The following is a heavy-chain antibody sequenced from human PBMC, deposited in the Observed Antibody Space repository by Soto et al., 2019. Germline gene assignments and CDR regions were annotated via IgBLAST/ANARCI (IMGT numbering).Heavy chain of an antibody. CDR2: INHSGST. J-gene: IGHJ6*02. V-gene: IGHV4-34*01. D-gene: IGHD6-13*01. Sequence: SETLSLTCAVYGGSFSGYYWSWIRQPPGKGLEWIGEINHSGSTNYNPSLKSRVTISVDTSKNQFSLKLSSVTAADTAVYYCARGLIAAAGYYYYYGMDVWGQGTTVTVSS. CDR1: GGSFSGYY. CDR3: ARGLIAAAGYYYYYGMDV.